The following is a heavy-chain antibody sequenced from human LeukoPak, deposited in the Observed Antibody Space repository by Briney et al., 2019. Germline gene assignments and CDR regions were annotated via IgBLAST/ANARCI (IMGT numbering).Heavy chain of an antibody. V-gene: IGHV3-7*02. D-gene: IGHD3-10*01. CDR1: GFTFSDFW. Sequence: AGGSLRLSCAGSGFTFSDFWMGWVRQTPGKDLEWVASIMKDGSVTKYVDSVKGRFTISRDNTKNSLYLQMHSLRAEDTAVYYCARASGSGRTAFDYWGQGTLVTVSS. CDR2: IMKDGSVT. CDR3: ARASGSGRTAFDY. J-gene: IGHJ4*02.